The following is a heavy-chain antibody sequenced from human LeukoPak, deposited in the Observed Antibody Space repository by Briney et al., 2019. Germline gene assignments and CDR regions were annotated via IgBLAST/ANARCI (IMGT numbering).Heavy chain of an antibody. CDR2: INHSGST. V-gene: IGHV4-39*07. CDR3: ARGDYYDSSGYYYDPYFDY. J-gene: IGHJ4*02. D-gene: IGHD3-22*01. Sequence: SETLSLTCTVSGGSISSSSYYWGWIRQPPGKGLEWIGEINHSGSTNYNPSLKSRVTISVDTSKNQFSLKLSSVTAADTAVYYCARGDYYDSSGYYYDPYFDYWGQGTLVTVSS. CDR1: GGSISSSSYY.